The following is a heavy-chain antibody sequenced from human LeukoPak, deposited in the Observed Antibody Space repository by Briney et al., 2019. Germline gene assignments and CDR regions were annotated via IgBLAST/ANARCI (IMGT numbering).Heavy chain of an antibody. CDR1: GFTFSNYG. J-gene: IGHJ4*02. V-gene: IGHV3-23*01. CDR2: ISGSASNT. D-gene: IGHD3-22*01. Sequence: PGGSLRLSCAASGFTFSNYGMSWVRQVPGKGLEWVSAISGSASNTYYADSVKGRFTISRDNSKNTLYLQMNSLRAEDTAVYYCAKDRLGYYDSICDYWGQGTLVTVSS. CDR3: AKDRLGYYDSICDY.